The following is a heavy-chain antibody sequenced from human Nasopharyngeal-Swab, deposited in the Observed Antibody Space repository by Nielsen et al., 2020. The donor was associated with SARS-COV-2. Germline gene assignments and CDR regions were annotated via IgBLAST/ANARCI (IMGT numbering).Heavy chain of an antibody. J-gene: IGHJ6*03. D-gene: IGHD6-19*01. V-gene: IGHV1-8*01. CDR3: AREGSSVAGTDYYYYMDV. CDR1: GYTFTSYD. CDR2: MNPNSGNT. Sequence: ASVKVSCKASGYTFTSYDINWVRQATGQGLEWMGWMNPNSGNTGYAQKFQGRVTMTRNTSISTAYIELSSLRSEDTAVYYCAREGSSVAGTDYYYYMDVWGKGTTVTVSS.